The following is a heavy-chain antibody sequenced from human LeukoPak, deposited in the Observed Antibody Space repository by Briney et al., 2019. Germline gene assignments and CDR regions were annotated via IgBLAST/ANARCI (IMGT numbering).Heavy chain of an antibody. D-gene: IGHD2-2*01. J-gene: IGHJ5*02. Sequence: SETLSLTCTVSGGSISSYYWSWIRQPAGQGLEWIGRIYTSGSTNYNPSLKSRVTMSVDTSKNQFSLKLSSVTAADTAVYYCARVEYQLLSVWFDPWGQGTLVTVSS. CDR1: GGSISSYY. V-gene: IGHV4-4*07. CDR2: IYTSGST. CDR3: ARVEYQLLSVWFDP.